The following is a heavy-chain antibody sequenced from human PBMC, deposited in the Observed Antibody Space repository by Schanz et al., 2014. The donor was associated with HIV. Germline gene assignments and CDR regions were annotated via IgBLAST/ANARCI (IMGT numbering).Heavy chain of an antibody. V-gene: IGHV3-33*08. CDR1: GFTFSSNG. D-gene: IGHD3-22*01. CDR2: ISYDGSNK. J-gene: IGHJ2*01. Sequence: QVQLVESGGGVVQPGRSLRLSCSASGFTFSSNGMHWVRQAPGKGLEWVAIISYDGSNKDYADSVKGRFTISRDNSKNTLYLQMNNLRDEDTAVYYCARVVVVVADGDWYFDLWGRGTLVTVSS. CDR3: ARVVVVVADGDWYFDL.